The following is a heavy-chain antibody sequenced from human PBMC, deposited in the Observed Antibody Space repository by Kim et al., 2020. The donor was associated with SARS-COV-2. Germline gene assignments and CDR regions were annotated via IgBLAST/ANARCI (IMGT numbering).Heavy chain of an antibody. J-gene: IGHJ3*02. CDR3: VRENFWALDI. D-gene: IGHD3-3*01. CDR1: GFTLSLYS. CDR2: ISGSGTIT. Sequence: GGSLRLSCATSGFTLSLYSMNWVRQSPGKGLEWVSHISGSGTITKHADSVRGRFTISRDNAKNSLFLQMNGLRAEDTAVYYCVRENFWALDIWGQGTMVTVSS. V-gene: IGHV3-48*04.